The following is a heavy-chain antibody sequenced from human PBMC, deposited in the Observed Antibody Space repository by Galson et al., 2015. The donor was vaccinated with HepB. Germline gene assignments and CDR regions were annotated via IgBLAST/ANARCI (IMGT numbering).Heavy chain of an antibody. D-gene: IGHD6-19*01. Sequence: SVKVSCKVSGYTLTELSMHWVRQAPGKGLEWMGGFDPEDGETIYAQKFQGRVTMTEDTSTDTAYMELSSLRPEDTAVYYCATATSIAVAGTAPRVRNYYYYYGMDVWGQGTTVTVSS. CDR1: GYTLTELS. J-gene: IGHJ6*02. V-gene: IGHV1-24*01. CDR3: ATATSIAVAGTAPRVRNYYYYYGMDV. CDR2: FDPEDGET.